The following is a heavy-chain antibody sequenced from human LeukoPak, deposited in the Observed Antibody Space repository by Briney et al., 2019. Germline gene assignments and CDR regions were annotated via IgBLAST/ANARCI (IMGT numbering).Heavy chain of an antibody. J-gene: IGHJ6*02. V-gene: IGHV1-18*01. D-gene: IGHD3-10*01. CDR1: GYTFTSYG. Sequence: ASVKVSCKASGYTFTSYGISWVRQAPGQGLEWMGWISAYNGNTNYAQKLQGRVTMTTDTSTSTAYMELRSLRSDDTAVYYCASFGAGYGSGSYYYYGMDVWGQGTTVTVSS. CDR2: ISAYNGNT. CDR3: ASFGAGYGSGSYYYYGMDV.